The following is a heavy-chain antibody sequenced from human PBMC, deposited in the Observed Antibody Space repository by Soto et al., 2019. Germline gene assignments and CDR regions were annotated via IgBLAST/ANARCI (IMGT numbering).Heavy chain of an antibody. CDR3: ARDGYCVSSSCSFLPDV. V-gene: IGHV3-48*02. Sequence: RIAGAACGVTLCSYVLTGAQQEPGKGLEWVSYISNSSSTIYYADSVKGRFTISRDNAKNSLYLQMNSLRDEDMAVYYYARDGYCVSSSCSFLPDVWGQGTTVTVSS. J-gene: IGHJ6*02. CDR2: ISNSSSTI. D-gene: IGHD2-2*03. CDR1: GVTLCSYV.